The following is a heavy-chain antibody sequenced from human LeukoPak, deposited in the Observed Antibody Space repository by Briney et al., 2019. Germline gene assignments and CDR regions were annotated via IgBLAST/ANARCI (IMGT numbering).Heavy chain of an antibody. CDR3: ARGSRPRIAAADDY. V-gene: IGHV1-2*02. CDR2: INPNSGGT. D-gene: IGHD6-13*01. CDR1: GGTFSSYA. Sequence: ASVKVSCKASGGTFSSYAISWVRQAPGQGLEWMGGINPNSGGTNYAQKFKGRVTMTRDTSISTAYMELSRLRSDDTAVYYCARGSRPRIAAADDYWGQGTLVTVSS. J-gene: IGHJ4*02.